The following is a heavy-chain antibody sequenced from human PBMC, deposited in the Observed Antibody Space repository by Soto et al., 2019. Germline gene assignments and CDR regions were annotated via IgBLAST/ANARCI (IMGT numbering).Heavy chain of an antibody. D-gene: IGHD2-2*02. Sequence: GGYLRLSCAASGFTFSSYGMHWVRQAPGKGLEWVAVIWYDGSNKYYADSVKGRFTISRDNSKNTLYLQMNSLRAEDTAVYYCAREPYCSSTSCYTRGSLVTVDNWFDPWGQGTLVTVSS. J-gene: IGHJ5*02. CDR1: GFTFSSYG. CDR2: IWYDGSNK. CDR3: AREPYCSSTSCYTRGSLVTVDNWFDP. V-gene: IGHV3-33*01.